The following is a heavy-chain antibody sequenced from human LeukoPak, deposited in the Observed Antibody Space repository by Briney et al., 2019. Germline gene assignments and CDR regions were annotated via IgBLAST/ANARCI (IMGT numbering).Heavy chain of an antibody. CDR2: SRNRAKSYTT. Sequence: GGSLRLSCAVSGSTFSGHYMDWVRQAPGKGLEWVGRSRNRAKSYTTDYAASVKGRFTISRDDSKSTLYLQMNSLETEDTAVYYCSRDATGDHWGQGTLVSVSS. CDR1: GSTFSGHY. CDR3: SRDATGDH. J-gene: IGHJ4*02. V-gene: IGHV3-72*01.